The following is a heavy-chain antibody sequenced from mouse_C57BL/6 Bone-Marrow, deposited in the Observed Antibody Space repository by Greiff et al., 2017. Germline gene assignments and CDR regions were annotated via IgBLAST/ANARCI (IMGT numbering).Heavy chain of an antibody. CDR1: GYTFTSYW. CDR2: IDPSDSYT. V-gene: IGHV1-50*01. J-gene: IGHJ2*01. D-gene: IGHD2-10*02. Sequence: QVQLQQPGAELVKPGASVKLSCKASGYTFTSYWMQWVKQRPGQGLEWIGEIDPSDSYTNYNQKFKGKATLTVDTSSSTAYMQLSSLTSEDSAVYYCAWYGNLCFDYWGQGTTLTVSS. CDR3: AWYGNLCFDY.